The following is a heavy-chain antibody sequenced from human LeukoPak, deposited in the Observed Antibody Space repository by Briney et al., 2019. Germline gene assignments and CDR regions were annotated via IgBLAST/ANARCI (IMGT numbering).Heavy chain of an antibody. CDR2: IYHSGST. J-gene: IGHJ4*02. D-gene: IGHD5-24*01. Sequence: SETLSLTCAVSGGSISSSNWWSWVRQPPGKGLEWIGEIYHSGSTNYNPSLKSRVTISVDKSKNQFSLKLSSVTAADTAVYYCARAGGDGYTSYYFDYWGQGTLVTVSS. CDR1: GGSISSSNW. CDR3: ARAGGDGYTSYYFDY. V-gene: IGHV4-4*02.